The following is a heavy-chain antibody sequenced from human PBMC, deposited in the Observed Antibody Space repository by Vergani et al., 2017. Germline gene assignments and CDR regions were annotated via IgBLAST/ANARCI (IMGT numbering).Heavy chain of an antibody. Sequence: VQLVQSGAEVKKPGATVKISCKVSGYTFTDYYMHWVQQAPGKGLEWMGLVDPEDGETIYAEKFQGRVTITADTSTDTAYMELSSLRSEDTAVYYCATPYGSGSYYKARDFMDVWGQGTTVTVSS. V-gene: IGHV1-69-2*01. CDR2: VDPEDGET. CDR3: ATPYGSGSYYKARDFMDV. D-gene: IGHD3-10*01. CDR1: GYTFTDYY. J-gene: IGHJ6*02.